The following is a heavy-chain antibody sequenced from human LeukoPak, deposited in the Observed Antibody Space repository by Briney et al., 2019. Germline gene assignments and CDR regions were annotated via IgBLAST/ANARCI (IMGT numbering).Heavy chain of an antibody. CDR1: GGSIRSTSYY. J-gene: IGHJ6*03. Sequence: SETLSLTCTVSGGSIRSTSYYWGWSRQPPGKGLEWIGSIYYSGSTYYNPSLKSRVTISVDTSKNQFSLKLSSVTAADTAVYYCGRLFYDFWSGHYYYMDVWGKGTTVTVSS. D-gene: IGHD3-3*01. CDR2: IYYSGST. CDR3: GRLFYDFWSGHYYYMDV. V-gene: IGHV4-39*01.